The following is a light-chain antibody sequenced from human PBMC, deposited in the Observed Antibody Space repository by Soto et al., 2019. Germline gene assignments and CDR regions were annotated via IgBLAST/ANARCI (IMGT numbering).Light chain of an antibody. CDR3: QSYDSSLSDWV. CDR1: SSNIGAGYD. J-gene: IGLJ3*02. V-gene: IGLV1-40*01. CDR2: GNS. Sequence: QSVLTQPPSVSGAPGQRVTISCTGSSSNIGAGYDVHWYQQLPGTAPKLLIYGNSNRPSGVPDRFSGSKSGTSASLAITGLQGDDEADYYCQSYDSSLSDWVFGGGTKLTVL.